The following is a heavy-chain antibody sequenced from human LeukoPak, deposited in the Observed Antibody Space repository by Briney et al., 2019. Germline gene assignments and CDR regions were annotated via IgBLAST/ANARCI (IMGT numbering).Heavy chain of an antibody. CDR2: IWYDGSNK. Sequence: GRSLGLSCAASGFTFSSYGMHWVRQAPGKGLEWVAVIWYDGSNKYYADSVKGRFTISRDNSKNTLYLQMNSLRAEDTAVYYCARARRHIAANWFDPWGQGTLVTVSS. D-gene: IGHD6-13*01. V-gene: IGHV3-33*01. CDR1: GFTFSSYG. CDR3: ARARRHIAANWFDP. J-gene: IGHJ5*02.